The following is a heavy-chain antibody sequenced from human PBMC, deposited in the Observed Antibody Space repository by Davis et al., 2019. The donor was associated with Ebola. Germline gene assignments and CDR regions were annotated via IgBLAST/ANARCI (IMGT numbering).Heavy chain of an antibody. CDR2: INPSGGST. D-gene: IGHD4-17*01. J-gene: IGHJ6*02. V-gene: IGHV1-46*01. CDR1: GYTFTSYY. CDR3: ASRRATVTPLSSYYYYGMDV. Sequence: ASVKVSCKASGYTFTSYYMHWVRQAPGQGLEWMGIINPSGGSTSYAQKFQGRVTITRDTSASTAYMELSSLRSEDTAVYYCASRRATVTPLSSYYYYGMDVWGQGTTVTVSS.